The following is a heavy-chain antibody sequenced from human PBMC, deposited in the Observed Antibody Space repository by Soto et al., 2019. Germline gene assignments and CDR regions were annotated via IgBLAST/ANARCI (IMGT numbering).Heavy chain of an antibody. CDR2: ISYDGSNK. J-gene: IGHJ4*02. D-gene: IGHD3-22*01. V-gene: IGHV3-30-3*01. Sequence: QVQLVESGGGVVQPGRSLRLSCAASGFTFSSYAMHWVRQAPGKGLEWVAVISYDGSNKYYADSVKGRFTISRDNSKNTLYLQMNSLRAEDTAVYYCARAPGDTMIVVNQIDYWGQGTLVTVSS. CDR1: GFTFSSYA. CDR3: ARAPGDTMIVVNQIDY.